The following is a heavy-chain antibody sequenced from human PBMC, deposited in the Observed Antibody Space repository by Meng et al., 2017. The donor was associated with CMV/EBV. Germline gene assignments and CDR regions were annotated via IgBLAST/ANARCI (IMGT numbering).Heavy chain of an antibody. CDR2: ISGSGDST. Sequence: GGSLRLSCAASGFTFSSYAMSWVRQAPGKGLEWVSAISGSGDSTYYADSVKGRFTISRDNSKNTLYLQMNSLRADNTAVYYCAKSTILNPRFDYWGQGTLVTVSS. J-gene: IGHJ4*02. D-gene: IGHD5/OR15-5a*01. V-gene: IGHV3-23*01. CDR3: AKSTILNPRFDY. CDR1: GFTFSSYA.